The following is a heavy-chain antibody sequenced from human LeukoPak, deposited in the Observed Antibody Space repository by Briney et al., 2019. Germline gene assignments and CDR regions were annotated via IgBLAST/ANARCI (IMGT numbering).Heavy chain of an antibody. Sequence: VASVKVSCTASGGTFSSYAISWVRQAPGQGLEWMGWINPNSGGTNYAQKFQGRVTMTRDTSISTAYMELSRLRSDDTAVYYCARSPGYCSGGSCYDEYFQHWGQGTLVTVSS. V-gene: IGHV1-2*02. CDR2: INPNSGGT. CDR3: ARSPGYCSGGSCYDEYFQH. CDR1: GGTFSSYA. D-gene: IGHD2-15*01. J-gene: IGHJ1*01.